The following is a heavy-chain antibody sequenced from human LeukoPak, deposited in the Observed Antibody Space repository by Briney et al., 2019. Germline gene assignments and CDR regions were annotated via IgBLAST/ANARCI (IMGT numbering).Heavy chain of an antibody. CDR1: GYTFTSYY. CDR3: ARVSPYNWNYGLYYYYYGMDV. D-gene: IGHD1-7*01. CDR2: INPSGGST. Sequence: ASVKVSCKASGYTFTSYYMHWVRQAPGQGLEWMGIINPSGGSTSYAQKFQGRVTMTRDTSTSTVYMELSSLRSEDTAVYYCARVSPYNWNYGLYYYYYGMDVWGQGTTVTVSS. J-gene: IGHJ6*02. V-gene: IGHV1-46*01.